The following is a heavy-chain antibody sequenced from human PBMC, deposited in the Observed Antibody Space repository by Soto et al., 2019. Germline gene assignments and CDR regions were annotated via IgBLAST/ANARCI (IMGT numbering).Heavy chain of an antibody. CDR1: GFTFSSYS. CDR2: ISSSSSTI. J-gene: IGHJ3*02. CDR3: ARGAYLDRFLEWLSDVFDI. Sequence: GGSLRLSCAASGFTFSSYSMNWVRQAPGKGLEWVSYISSSSSTIYYADSVKGRFTISRDNAKNSLYLQMNSLRAEDTAVYYCARGAYLDRFLEWLSDVFDIWGQGTMVTVSS. D-gene: IGHD3-3*01. V-gene: IGHV3-48*01.